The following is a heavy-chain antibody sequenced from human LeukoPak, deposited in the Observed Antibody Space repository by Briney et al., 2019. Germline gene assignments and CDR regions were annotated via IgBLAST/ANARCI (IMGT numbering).Heavy chain of an antibody. J-gene: IGHJ2*01. Sequence: GGSLTLSCAASGFIFSDYWMSGVRQAPGRGLEWVGRIKSKTEGGTTDYAAPVKDEFTISRDDSKNTLYLQTNSLKAEDTAVYYCTTGAYDILTGYYHWYFDRWGRGTLVTVSS. CDR2: IKSKTEGGTT. CDR3: TTGAYDILTGYYHWYFDR. V-gene: IGHV3-15*01. CDR1: GFIFSDYW. D-gene: IGHD3-9*01.